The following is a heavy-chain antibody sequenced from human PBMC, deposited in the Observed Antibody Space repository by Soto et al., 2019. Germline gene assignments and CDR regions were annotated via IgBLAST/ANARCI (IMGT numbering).Heavy chain of an antibody. CDR3: ARGGHARPYAMDV. D-gene: IGHD6-6*01. J-gene: IGHJ6*02. Sequence: ASVKVSCKASGYSFTSSGISWVRQAPGQGLEWMGWISIYDGNTNYAQKFQGRVTLTTDTSTTTGYMELRSLRSDDTAVYYCARGGHARPYAMDVWGQGTMVTVSS. CDR2: ISIYDGNT. V-gene: IGHV1-18*01. CDR1: GYSFTSSG.